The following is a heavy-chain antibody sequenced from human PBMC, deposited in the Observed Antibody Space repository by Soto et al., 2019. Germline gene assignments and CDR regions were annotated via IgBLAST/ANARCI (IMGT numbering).Heavy chain of an antibody. Sequence: QVQLVQSGAEVKKPGSSVTLSCKASGGTFRSSTISWVRQAPGQGLEWMGGIIPIFPTPDYAQKFQDRVSITADESASTAYMELSSLTSEDTAVYYCARDRDRLQLGGNYYYIMDVWGQGTTVTVSS. D-gene: IGHD4-4*01. CDR3: ARDRDRLQLGGNYYYIMDV. J-gene: IGHJ6*02. V-gene: IGHV1-69*12. CDR1: GGTFRSST. CDR2: IIPIFPTP.